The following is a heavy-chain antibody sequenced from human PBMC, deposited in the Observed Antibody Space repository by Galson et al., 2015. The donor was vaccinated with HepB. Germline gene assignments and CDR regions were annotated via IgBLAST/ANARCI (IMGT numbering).Heavy chain of an antibody. CDR2: ISAYNGHT. CDR1: GSTFTSYS. CDR3: GRGGYGGYALDY. V-gene: IGHV1-18*04. J-gene: IGHJ4*02. D-gene: IGHD5-12*01. Sequence: SVKVSCKASGSTFTSYSISWVRQAPGQGPEWMAWISAYNGHTNYAQKFQGRVTVTTDTSTSTVYMELRSLRADDTAVYYCGRGGYGGYALDYWGQGTLVTVSS.